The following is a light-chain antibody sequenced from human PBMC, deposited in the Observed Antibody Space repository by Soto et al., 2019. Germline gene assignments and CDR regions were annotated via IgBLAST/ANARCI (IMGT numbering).Light chain of an antibody. CDR3: QHYNSYSEA. Sequence: IWVPQSPSALSSAVCDSVTITSRASQTISSWLAWYQQKPGKAPKLLIYKASTLKSGVPSRFSGSGSGTEFTLTISSLQPDDFATYYCQHYNSYSEAFGQGTKVDIK. J-gene: IGKJ1*01. V-gene: IGKV1-5*03. CDR2: KAS. CDR1: QTISSW.